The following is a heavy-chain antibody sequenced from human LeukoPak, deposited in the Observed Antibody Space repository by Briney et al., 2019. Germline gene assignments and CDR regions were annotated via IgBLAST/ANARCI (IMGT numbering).Heavy chain of an antibody. CDR3: ANGWGYCSGGSCPETDY. Sequence: PGGSLRLSCAASGFTFSSYAMSWVRQAPGKGLEWVSAISGSSGATYYPDSVKGRFTISRDNSKNTLYLQMNSLRAEDTAAYYCANGWGYCSGGSCPETDYWGQGTLATVSS. J-gene: IGHJ4*02. D-gene: IGHD2-15*01. CDR2: ISGSSGAT. V-gene: IGHV3-23*01. CDR1: GFTFSSYA.